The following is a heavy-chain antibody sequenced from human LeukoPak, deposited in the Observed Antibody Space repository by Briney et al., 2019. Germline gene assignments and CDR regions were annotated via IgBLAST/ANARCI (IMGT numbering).Heavy chain of an antibody. J-gene: IGHJ4*02. CDR2: IKQDGSEK. Sequence: GGSLRLSCAASGLIFSDYWMSWVRQAPGKGLEWVANIKQDGSEKYYVDSVKGRFTISRDNAKNSLYLQMNSLRAEDTSVYYCASHSSGYFGWGQGTLVTVSS. D-gene: IGHD3-22*01. V-gene: IGHV3-7*01. CDR1: GLIFSDYW. CDR3: ASHSSGYFG.